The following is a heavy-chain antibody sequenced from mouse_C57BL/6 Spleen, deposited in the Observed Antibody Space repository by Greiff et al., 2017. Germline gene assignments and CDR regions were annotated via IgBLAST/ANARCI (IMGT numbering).Heavy chain of an antibody. CDR3: AREGLDSSGSTWFAY. J-gene: IGHJ3*01. D-gene: IGHD3-2*02. CDR2: ISDGGSYT. Sequence: LEWVATISDGGSYTYYPDNVKGRFTISRDNAKNNLYLQMSHLKSEDTAMYYCAREGLDSSGSTWFAYWGHGTLVTVSA. V-gene: IGHV5-4*01.